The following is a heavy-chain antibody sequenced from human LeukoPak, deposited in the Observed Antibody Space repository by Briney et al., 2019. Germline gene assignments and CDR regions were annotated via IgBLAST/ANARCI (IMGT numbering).Heavy chain of an antibody. CDR2: IYSGAGT. V-gene: IGHV3-53*01. J-gene: IGHJ4*02. CDR1: GFTVSNKY. D-gene: IGHD4-23*01. CDR3: AMLLTPFIDY. Sequence: PGGSLRLSCAASGFTVSNKYMTWVRQAPGKGLEWVSVIYSGAGTDYADSVKGRFTISRDNSKNTLYLQMNSLRAEDTAVYYCAMLLTPFIDYWGQGTLVTVSS.